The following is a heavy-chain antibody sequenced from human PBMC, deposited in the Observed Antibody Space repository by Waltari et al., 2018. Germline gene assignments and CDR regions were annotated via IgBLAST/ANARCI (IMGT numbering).Heavy chain of an antibody. D-gene: IGHD2-15*01. J-gene: IGHJ5*02. CDR1: GGSFSGYY. CDR2: INHSGST. V-gene: IGHV4-34*01. CDR3: ARGLGDIVVVVAATHRFWFDP. Sequence: QVQLQQWGAGLLKPSETLSLTCAVYGGSFSGYYWSWIRQPPGKGLGWIGEINHSGSTNYNPSLKSRVTISVDTSKNQFSLKLSSVTAADTAVYYCARGLGDIVVVVAATHRFWFDPWGQGTLVTVSS.